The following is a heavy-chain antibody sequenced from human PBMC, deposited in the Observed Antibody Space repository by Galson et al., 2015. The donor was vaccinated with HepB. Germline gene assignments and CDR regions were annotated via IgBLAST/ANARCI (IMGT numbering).Heavy chain of an antibody. CDR1: GGTFSSYA. J-gene: IGHJ4*02. D-gene: IGHD6-13*01. Sequence: SLKVSCTASGGTFSSYAISWVRQAPGQGLEWMGGIIPIFGTANYAQKFQGRVTITTDESKSTAYLELSSLRSEDTAVYYCARGTSSSSKDYWGQGTLVTVSS. CDR2: IIPIFGTA. CDR3: ARGTSSSSKDY. V-gene: IGHV1-69*05.